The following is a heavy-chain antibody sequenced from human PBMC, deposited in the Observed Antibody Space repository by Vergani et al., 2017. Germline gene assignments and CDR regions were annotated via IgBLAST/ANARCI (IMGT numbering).Heavy chain of an antibody. J-gene: IGHJ6*03. V-gene: IGHV1-8*01. CDR3: ARGLGRYGSGTESNYYYYFMDV. D-gene: IGHD3-10*01. CDR2: MNPHSGNT. Sequence: QVQLVQSGAEVKKPGASVKVSCKASGYTFTSYDINWVRQATGQGLEWMGWMNPHSGNTGYAQKLQGRVTMTRNTSISTAYMGLSSLRSEDTAVYYCARGLGRYGSGTESNYYYYFMDVWGKGSTVTVSS. CDR1: GYTFTSYD.